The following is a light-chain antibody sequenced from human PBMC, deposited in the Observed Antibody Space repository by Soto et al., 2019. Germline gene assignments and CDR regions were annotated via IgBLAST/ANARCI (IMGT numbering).Light chain of an antibody. CDR2: AAS. CDR3: QQYNNWPPWT. Sequence: EIVMTQSPATLSVSPGERVTLSCRASQSVSSNLAWYQYIPGQAPRLLIYAASTRATDIPARFSGSGSGTEFTLTISSLQSEDFAVYYCQQYNNWPPWTCGQGTKVEIK. J-gene: IGKJ1*01. CDR1: QSVSSN. V-gene: IGKV3-15*01.